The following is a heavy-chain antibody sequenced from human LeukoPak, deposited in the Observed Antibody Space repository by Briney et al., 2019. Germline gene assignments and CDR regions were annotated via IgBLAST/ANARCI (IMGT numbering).Heavy chain of an antibody. CDR1: GFTLSNYD. J-gene: IGHJ5*02. CDR2: IDIPGNT. D-gene: IGHD6-19*01. Sequence: GGSLRLSCAASGFTLSNYDMHWVRHATGKGLEWVSGIDIPGNTYYPDSVKGRFTMSRESAKNSLYLQMNSLRAGDTAVYYCARAVAGTHWFDPWGQGTLVIVSS. CDR3: ARAVAGTHWFDP. V-gene: IGHV3-13*01.